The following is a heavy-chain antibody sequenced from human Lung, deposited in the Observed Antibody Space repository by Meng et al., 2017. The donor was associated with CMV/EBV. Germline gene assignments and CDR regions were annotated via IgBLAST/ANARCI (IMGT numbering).Heavy chain of an antibody. Sequence: GESLKISCAASGFTFNNYWMTWVRQAPGKGLEWVANIKQDGSEKYYVDSVKGRFTVSRDNAKNSLYLQMNSLRAEDTAVYYCARDAPYCSSTSCYYSYGLDVXGRGXTVTFSS. CDR2: IKQDGSEK. D-gene: IGHD2-2*01. J-gene: IGHJ6*02. CDR1: GFTFNNYW. V-gene: IGHV3-7*01. CDR3: ARDAPYCSSTSCYYSYGLDV.